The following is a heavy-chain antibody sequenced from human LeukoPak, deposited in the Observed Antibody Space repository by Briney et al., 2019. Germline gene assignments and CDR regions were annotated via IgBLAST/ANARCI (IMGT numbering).Heavy chain of an antibody. D-gene: IGHD3-3*01. Sequence: SVKVSCKASGGTFSSYAISWVRQAPGQGLEWMGGIIPIFGTANYAQKFQGRVTITADESTSTAYMELSSLRSEDTAVYYCAKQALNLRFLEWFVSGPWDYWGQGTLVTVSS. CDR1: GGTFSSYA. V-gene: IGHV1-69*13. J-gene: IGHJ4*02. CDR2: IIPIFGTA. CDR3: AKQALNLRFLEWFVSGPWDY.